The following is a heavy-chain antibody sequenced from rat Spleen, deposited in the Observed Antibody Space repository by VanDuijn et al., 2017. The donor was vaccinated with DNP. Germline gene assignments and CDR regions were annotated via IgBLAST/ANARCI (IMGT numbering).Heavy chain of an antibody. CDR2: ISSGGNT. V-gene: IGHV2S12*01. J-gene: IGHJ2*01. CDR1: GFSLTSYG. Sequence: QVQLKESGPGLVQPSQTLSLPCTVSGFSLTSYGVSWVRQPPGKGLEWIAAISSGGNTYYNSALKSRLSISRDTSKIQVFLRMYRLRSEDTAIYFCARGGDLCWGEGGMVTVSA. CDR3: ARGGDLC.